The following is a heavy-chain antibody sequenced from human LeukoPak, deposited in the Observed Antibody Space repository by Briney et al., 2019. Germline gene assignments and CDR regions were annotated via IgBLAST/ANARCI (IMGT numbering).Heavy chain of an antibody. CDR3: ATSSNAPGNH. J-gene: IGHJ5*02. CDR2: INSDGYET. D-gene: IGHD2-2*01. CDR1: GFTFSRYW. Sequence: PGGSLRLSCTASGFTFSRYWMHWVRQALGKGQVWVSRINSDGYETTYADSVKGRFTISRDNAKNTLYLQMNSLRAEDTAVYYCATSSNAPGNHWGQGTLVTVSS. V-gene: IGHV3-74*01.